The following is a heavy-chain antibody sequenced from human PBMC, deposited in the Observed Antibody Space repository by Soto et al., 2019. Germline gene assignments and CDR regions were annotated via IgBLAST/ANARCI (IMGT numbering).Heavy chain of an antibody. CDR1: GGTFSSYA. V-gene: IGHV1-69*13. Sequence: ASVKVSCKASGGTFSSYAINWVRQAPGQGLEWMGGIIPIFGTANYAQKFQGRVTMTADESTSTAYMELSSLRSEDTAVYYWASRPLHASECYDGMDVWGQGPTV. J-gene: IGHJ6*02. D-gene: IGHD2-2*01. CDR3: ASRPLHASECYDGMDV. CDR2: IIPIFGTA.